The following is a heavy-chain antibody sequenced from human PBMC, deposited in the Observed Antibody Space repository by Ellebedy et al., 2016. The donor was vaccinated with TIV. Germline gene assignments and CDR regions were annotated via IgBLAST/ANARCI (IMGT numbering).Heavy chain of an antibody. CDR1: GFTFSSYA. D-gene: IGHD6-6*01. Sequence: GGSLRLSXVASGFTFSSYAMHWVRQAPGKGLEWVLVISFDGSNEYQADSVKGRFTISRDNSKNTMYLQMNSLRPEDTAVYYCARGVGSSSSNSCFHYWGQGTLVTVSS. CDR2: ISFDGSNE. CDR3: ARGVGSSSSNSCFHY. V-gene: IGHV3-30*04. J-gene: IGHJ4*02.